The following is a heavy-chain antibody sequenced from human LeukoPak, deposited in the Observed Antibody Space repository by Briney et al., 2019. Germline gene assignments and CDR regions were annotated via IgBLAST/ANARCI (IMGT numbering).Heavy chain of an antibody. CDR1: GTSFSGYY. J-gene: IGHJ4*02. V-gene: IGHV4-34*12. CDR2: IFHSGTT. D-gene: IGHD4-23*01. CDR3: ARHARVATHTNHIDN. Sequence: SETLSLTCAVYGTSFSGYYWSWVRQSPRRGLEWIGEIFHSGTTYYNPSLKSRVTMSVDTSRSQFSLKLRSVTAADTAVYYCARHARVATHTNHIDNWGQGALVTVST.